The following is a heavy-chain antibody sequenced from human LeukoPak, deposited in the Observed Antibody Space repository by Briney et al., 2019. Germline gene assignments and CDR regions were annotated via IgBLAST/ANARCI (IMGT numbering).Heavy chain of an antibody. CDR1: GYTFTSYG. CDR2: ISAYNGNT. V-gene: IGHV1-18*01. CDR3: ARAQDCYDGSGYHFVY. Sequence: GASVKVSCKASGYTFTSYGISWVRQAPGQGLEWMGWISAYNGNTNYAQNLHGRVTMTTDTSTSTAYMELRSLRSDDTAVYYCARAQDCYDGSGYHFVYWGQGTLVTVSS. D-gene: IGHD3-22*01. J-gene: IGHJ4*02.